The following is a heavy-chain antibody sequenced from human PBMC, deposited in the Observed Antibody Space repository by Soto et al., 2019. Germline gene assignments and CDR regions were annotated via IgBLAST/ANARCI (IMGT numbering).Heavy chain of an antibody. CDR3: ARGRPYGMDV. CDR2: IDSDGSST. J-gene: IGHJ6*02. Sequence: GSLRLSCAASGFTFGSYWMNWVRQAPGKGLVWVSRIDSDGSSTTYADSVKGRFTTSRDNAKNTLYLQMNSLRVEDTAVYYCARGRPYGMDVWGQGTTVTVSS. CDR1: GFTFGSYW. V-gene: IGHV3-74*01.